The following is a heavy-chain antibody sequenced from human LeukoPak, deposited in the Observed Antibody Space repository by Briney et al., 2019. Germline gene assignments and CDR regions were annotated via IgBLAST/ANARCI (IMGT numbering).Heavy chain of an antibody. V-gene: IGHV3-7*01. CDR1: GFTFSSYW. CDR3: AREGSITYYMDV. D-gene: IGHD3-10*01. J-gene: IGHJ6*03. Sequence: PGGSRRLSCAASGFTFSSYWMSWVRQAPGKGREWVANIKQDGSEKYYVDSVKGRFTISRDNAKNSLHLQMNSLRAEDTAVYYCAREGSITYYMDVWGKGTTVTISS. CDR2: IKQDGSEK.